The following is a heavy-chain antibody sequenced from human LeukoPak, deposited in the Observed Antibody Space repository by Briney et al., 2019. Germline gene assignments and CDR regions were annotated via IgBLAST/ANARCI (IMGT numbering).Heavy chain of an antibody. J-gene: IGHJ5*02. CDR1: GGSISSGGYY. CDR2: IYYSGST. Sequence: PSQTLSLTCTVSGGSISSGGYYWSWIRQHPGKGLERIGYIYYSGSTYYNPSLKSRVTISVDTSKNQFSLKLSSVTAANTAVYYCARGVVVTYNWFDPWGQGTLVTVSS. CDR3: ARGVVVTYNWFDP. V-gene: IGHV4-31*03. D-gene: IGHD2-21*02.